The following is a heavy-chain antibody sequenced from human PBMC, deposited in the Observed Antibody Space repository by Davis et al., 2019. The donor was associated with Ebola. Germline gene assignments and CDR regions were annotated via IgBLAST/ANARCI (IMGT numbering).Heavy chain of an antibody. Sequence: PSETLSLTCAVYGGSFSGYYWSWIRQPPGKGLEWIGEINHSGSTNYNPSLKSRVTISVDTSKNQFFLKLSSVTAADTAVYYCARGTTELDYWGQGTLVTVSS. J-gene: IGHJ4*02. CDR3: ARGTTELDY. D-gene: IGHD4-17*01. V-gene: IGHV4-34*01. CDR2: INHSGST. CDR1: GGSFSGYY.